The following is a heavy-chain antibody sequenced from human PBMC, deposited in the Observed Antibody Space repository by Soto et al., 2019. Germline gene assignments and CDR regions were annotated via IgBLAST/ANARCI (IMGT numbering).Heavy chain of an antibody. J-gene: IGHJ3*02. D-gene: IGHD3-22*01. V-gene: IGHV3-30*18. CDR3: ANEKTYYYDSSGYPDAFDI. CDR1: GFTFSSYG. Sequence: QVQLVESGGGVVQPGRSLRLSCAASGFTFSSYGMHWVRQAPGKGLEWVAVISYEGSNKYYADSVKGRFTIARDNSKNTLYLQMNSLRAEDTAVYYCANEKTYYYDSSGYPDAFDIWGQGTMVTVSS. CDR2: ISYEGSNK.